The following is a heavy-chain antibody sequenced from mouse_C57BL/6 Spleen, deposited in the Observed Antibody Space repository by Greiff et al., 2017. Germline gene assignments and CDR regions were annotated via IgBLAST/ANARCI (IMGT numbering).Heavy chain of an antibody. J-gene: IGHJ2*01. CDR3: ARQGGNYYFDY. V-gene: IGHV5-9*01. CDR1: GFTFSSYT. D-gene: IGHD1-1*02. CDR2: ISGGGGNT. Sequence: EVKLMEPGGGLVKPGGSLKLSCAASGFTFSSYTMSWVRQTPEKRLEWVATISGGGGNTSYPASVKGRFTISRDNAKNTLYLRMSSLGSEDTALYYCARQGGNYYFDYWGQGTTLTVSS.